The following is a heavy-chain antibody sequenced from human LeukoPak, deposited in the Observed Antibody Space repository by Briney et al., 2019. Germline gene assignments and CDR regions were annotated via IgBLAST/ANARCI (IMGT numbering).Heavy chain of an antibody. Sequence: SETLSLTCTVSGGSVSSSSHYWNWIRQPPGKGLEWIGSIYYSGSTNYNPSLQSRVTISVDTSKNQFSLRLSSVTAADTAMYYCARRDCSGGSCYFQPWGQGTLDTVSS. CDR3: ARRDCSGGSCYFQP. J-gene: IGHJ1*01. V-gene: IGHV4-39*01. CDR2: IYYSGST. CDR1: GGSVSSSSHY. D-gene: IGHD2-15*01.